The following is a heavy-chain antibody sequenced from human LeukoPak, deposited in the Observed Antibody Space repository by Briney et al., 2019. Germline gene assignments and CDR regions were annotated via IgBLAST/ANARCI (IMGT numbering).Heavy chain of an antibody. D-gene: IGHD6-6*01. V-gene: IGHV3-23*01. CDR1: GFTFSSYA. J-gene: IGHJ4*02. Sequence: PGGSLRLSCAASGFTFSSYAMSRVRQAPGKGLEWVSAISGSGGSIYYADSVKGRFTISRDNSKNTLYLQMNSLRAEDTAVYYCAKALLTYSSSSDYRGQGTLVTVSS. CDR3: AKALLTYSSSSDY. CDR2: ISGSGGSI.